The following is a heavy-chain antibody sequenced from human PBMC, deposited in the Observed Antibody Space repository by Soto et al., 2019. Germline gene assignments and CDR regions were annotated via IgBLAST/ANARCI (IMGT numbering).Heavy chain of an antibody. Sequence: GGSLRLSCAASGFTFSSYAMSWVRQAPGKGLEWVSAISGSGGSTYYADSVKGRFTISRDNSKNTLYLQMNSLRAEDTAVYYCAKEADYIWFGGSDWFDPWGQGTLVTVSS. V-gene: IGHV3-23*01. J-gene: IGHJ5*02. CDR1: GFTFSSYA. D-gene: IGHD3-10*01. CDR3: AKEADYIWFGGSDWFDP. CDR2: ISGSGGST.